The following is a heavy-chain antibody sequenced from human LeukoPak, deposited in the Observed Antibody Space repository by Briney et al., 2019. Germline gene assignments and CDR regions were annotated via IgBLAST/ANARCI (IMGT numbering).Heavy chain of an antibody. CDR1: GYTFTSYA. J-gene: IGHJ3*02. D-gene: IGHD4-17*01. Sequence: SVKVSCKASGYTFTSYAISWVRQAPGQGLEWMGGIIPIFGTANYAQKFQGRVTITADESTSTAYMELSSLRSEDTAVYYCAREHDYGDPHDAFDIWGQGTMVTVSS. CDR2: IIPIFGTA. CDR3: AREHDYGDPHDAFDI. V-gene: IGHV1-69*13.